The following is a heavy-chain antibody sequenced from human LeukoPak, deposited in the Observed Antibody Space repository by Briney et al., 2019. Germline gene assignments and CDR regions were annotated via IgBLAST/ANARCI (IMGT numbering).Heavy chain of an antibody. CDR3: ARGRVYYYGSGSYNY. J-gene: IGHJ4*02. Sequence: PSETLSLTCTVSGGSISRSNSYWGWIRQPPGKGLEWIGSIYFSGSTYYNPSLKSRVTISVDTSKNQFSLKLSSVTAADTAVYYCARGRVYYYGSGSYNYWGQGTLVTVSS. D-gene: IGHD3-10*01. CDR2: IYFSGST. V-gene: IGHV4-39*07. CDR1: GGSISRSNSY.